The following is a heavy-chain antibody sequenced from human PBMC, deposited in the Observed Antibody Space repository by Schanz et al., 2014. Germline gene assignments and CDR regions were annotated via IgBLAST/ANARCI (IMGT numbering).Heavy chain of an antibody. CDR1: GFTFSSSS. Sequence: EVQLVESGGGLVQPGGSLGLSCAASGFTFSSSSMNWVRQAPGKGLEWVSAISGSGGSTYYADSVKGRFTISRDNSKNTLYLQMNSLRAEDTAVYYCAKGSVVVVAATLPFDYWGQGTLVTVSS. CDR3: AKGSVVVVAATLPFDY. J-gene: IGHJ4*02. D-gene: IGHD2-15*01. V-gene: IGHV3-23*04. CDR2: ISGSGGST.